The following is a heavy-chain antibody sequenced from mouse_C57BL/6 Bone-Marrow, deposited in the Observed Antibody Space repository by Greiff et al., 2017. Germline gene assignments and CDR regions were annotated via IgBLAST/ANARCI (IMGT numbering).Heavy chain of an antibody. CDR3: ARDIPYYYGSSYGYLDV. Sequence: VQLKESGPGMVKPSQSLSLTCTVTGYSITSGYDWHWIRHFPGNKLEWMGYISYSGSTNYNPSLKSRISITHDTSKNHFFLKLNSVTTEDTATYYCARDIPYYYGSSYGYLDVWGTGTTVTVSS. V-gene: IGHV3-1*01. J-gene: IGHJ1*03. CDR1: GYSITSGYD. CDR2: ISYSGST. D-gene: IGHD1-1*01.